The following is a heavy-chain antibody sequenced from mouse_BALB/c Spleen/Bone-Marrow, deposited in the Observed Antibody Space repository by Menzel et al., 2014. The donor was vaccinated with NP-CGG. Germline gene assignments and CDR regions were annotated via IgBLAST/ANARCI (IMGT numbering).Heavy chain of an antibody. D-gene: IGHD1-3*01. CDR1: GFNIKDTY. CDR2: IDPANGNT. Sequence: VQLQQSGAELVKPGASVKLSCSASGFNIKDTYMHWVKQRPEQGLEWIGRIDPANGNTKYDPKFQDKATITADTSSNIVDLQLSSLTFEDTAVYYCARQEFAIYWYFDVWGAGTTVTVSS. CDR3: ARQEFAIYWYFDV. V-gene: IGHV14-3*02. J-gene: IGHJ1*01.